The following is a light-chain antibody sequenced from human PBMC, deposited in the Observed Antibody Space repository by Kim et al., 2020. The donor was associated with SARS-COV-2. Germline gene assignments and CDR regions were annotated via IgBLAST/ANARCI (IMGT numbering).Light chain of an antibody. CDR1: QSVSSSY. Sequence: LSPGERATPSCRASQSVSSSYLAWYQKKPGQAPRLLIYGASSRATGIPDRLRGSGSGTDFTLTISRLEPEDFAVYYCQQYGSSRTFGQGTKVDIK. V-gene: IGKV3-20*01. CDR2: GAS. J-gene: IGKJ1*01. CDR3: QQYGSSRT.